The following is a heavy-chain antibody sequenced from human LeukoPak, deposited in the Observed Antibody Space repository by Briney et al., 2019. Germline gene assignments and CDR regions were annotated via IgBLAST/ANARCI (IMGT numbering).Heavy chain of an antibody. D-gene: IGHD3-10*01. CDR3: TRRTGSGSYYFDY. CDR2: IRSKANNYAT. Sequence: GGSLRLSCAASGFTFSGSAIHWVRQASGKGLEWVGRIRSKANNYATTYAASVKGRFTISRDDSKNTVHLQINSLKTEDTAVYWCTRRTGSGSYYFDYWGQGTLVTVSS. CDR1: GFTFSGSA. J-gene: IGHJ4*02. V-gene: IGHV3-73*01.